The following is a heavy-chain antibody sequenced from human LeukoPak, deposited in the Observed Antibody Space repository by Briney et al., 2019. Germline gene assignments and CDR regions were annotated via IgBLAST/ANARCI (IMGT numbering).Heavy chain of an antibody. CDR1: GGSISSSSYY. CDR2: IYYSGST. CDR3: ARSSGWYPQDYFDY. Sequence: SETLSLTCTVSGGSISSSSYYWGWIRQPPGKGLEWIGSIYYSGSTNYNPSLKSRVTISVDTSKNQFSLKLSSVTAADTAVYYCARSSGWYPQDYFDYWGQGTLVTVSS. V-gene: IGHV4-39*07. J-gene: IGHJ4*02. D-gene: IGHD6-19*01.